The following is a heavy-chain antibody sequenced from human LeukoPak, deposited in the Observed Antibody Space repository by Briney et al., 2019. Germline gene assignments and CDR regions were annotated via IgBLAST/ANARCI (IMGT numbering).Heavy chain of an antibody. Sequence: GESLKISCKGSGYRFTTYWIGWVRQTPGKGLEWMGIAYPGDSDTRYSPSFQGQVTISADKSISTAYLQWSSLKASDTATYYCARHCTNGVCQSDYWGQGTLVTVSS. CDR3: ARHCTNGVCQSDY. D-gene: IGHD2-8*01. CDR1: GYRFTTYW. V-gene: IGHV5-51*01. CDR2: AYPGDSDT. J-gene: IGHJ4*02.